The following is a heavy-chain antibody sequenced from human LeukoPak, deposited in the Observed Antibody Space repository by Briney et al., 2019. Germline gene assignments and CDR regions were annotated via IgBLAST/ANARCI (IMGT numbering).Heavy chain of an antibody. CDR3: ARERASSSRNCFDS. CDR1: GFTFSNYG. CDR2: IWYDGSTK. D-gene: IGHD6-6*01. Sequence: PGRSLRLPCAASGFTFSNYGMHWVRQAPGKGLEWVAVIWYDGSTKYYADSVKGRFTISRDNSKNTLFLQMNSLRAEDTAVYYCARERASSSRNCFDSWGQGTLVTVSS. J-gene: IGHJ5*01. V-gene: IGHV3-33*01.